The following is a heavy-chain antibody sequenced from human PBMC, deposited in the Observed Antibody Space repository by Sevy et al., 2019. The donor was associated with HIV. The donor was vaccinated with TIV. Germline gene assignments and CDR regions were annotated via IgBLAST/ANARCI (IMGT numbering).Heavy chain of an antibody. CDR1: GASITSYY. D-gene: IGHD3-9*01. Sequence: SETLSLTCNVSGASITSYYWSWIRQPPGKGLEWVGDIGSSGPGNYNPSLKSRVTLSVDTTKSHFSRKLRSVPAVDTAVYYCARSRYYFDSWGQGALVTVS. CDR3: ARSRYYFDS. J-gene: IGHJ4*02. V-gene: IGHV4-4*08. CDR2: IGSSGPG.